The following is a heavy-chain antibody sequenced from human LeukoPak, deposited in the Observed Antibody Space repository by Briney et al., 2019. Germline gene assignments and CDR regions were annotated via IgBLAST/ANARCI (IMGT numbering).Heavy chain of an antibody. CDR3: ARVRYSGSYPYYRYYGMDV. D-gene: IGHD1-26*01. CDR2: ISSSSNYI. J-gene: IGHJ6*02. CDR1: GFTFSTYS. Sequence: GGSLRLSCAAPGFTFSTYSMSWVRQGPGKGLECVSSISSSSNYIYYPDSVKGRFTISRDNAKNSLFLQMSSLRAEDTAVYYCARVRYSGSYPYYRYYGMDVWGQGTTVTVSS. V-gene: IGHV3-21*01.